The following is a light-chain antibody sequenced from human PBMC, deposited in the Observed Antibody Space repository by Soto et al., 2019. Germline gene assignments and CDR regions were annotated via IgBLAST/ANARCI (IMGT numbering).Light chain of an antibody. CDR3: QSYDTSPSGYV. J-gene: IGLJ1*01. CDR1: SSNIGAGYD. Sequence: QSALTQPPSGSGAPGQRLTISCTGSSSNIGAGYDVHWYRQLPGTAPKLLIYANNNRPAGVPDRFSASKSGTSASLAILGLQAEDEADYYCQSYDTSPSGYVFGTGTKVTVL. CDR2: ANN. V-gene: IGLV1-40*01.